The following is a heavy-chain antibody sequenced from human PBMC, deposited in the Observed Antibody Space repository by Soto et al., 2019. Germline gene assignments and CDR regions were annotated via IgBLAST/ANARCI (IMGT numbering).Heavy chain of an antibody. CDR1: GGSISSGGYY. D-gene: IGHD5-12*01. V-gene: IGHV4-31*03. J-gene: IGHJ2*01. CDR2: IYYSGNT. CDR3: ARRGVGYSAYLDL. Sequence: QVQLQESGPGLVKPSQTLSLTCTVSGGSISSGGYYWSWIRQHPGKGLEWIGYIYYSGNTYYNPSLKGRVXXSXDXXKNLFALNLSSVTAADTAVYYCARRGVGYSAYLDLWGRGTLVTVSS.